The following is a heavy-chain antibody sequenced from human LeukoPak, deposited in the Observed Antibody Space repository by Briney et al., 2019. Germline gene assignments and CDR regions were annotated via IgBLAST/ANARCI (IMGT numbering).Heavy chain of an antibody. Sequence: VASVKVSCKASGYAFIGYYIHWVRQAAGQGLEWIGWTNPNSGGTNYAQKFQGRVTMTRDTSISTAYMELSSLRSDDTAVYFCARVGVEATATFDYWGQGTLVTVSS. J-gene: IGHJ4*02. D-gene: IGHD1-26*01. CDR3: ARVGVEATATFDY. CDR2: TNPNSGGT. CDR1: GYAFIGYY. V-gene: IGHV1-2*02.